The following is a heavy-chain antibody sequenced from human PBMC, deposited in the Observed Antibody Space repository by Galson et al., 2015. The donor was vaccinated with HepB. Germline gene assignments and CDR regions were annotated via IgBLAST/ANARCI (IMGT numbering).Heavy chain of an antibody. CDR1: GFTFSNAW. J-gene: IGHJ4*02. V-gene: IGHV3-30-3*01. CDR3: ARDLFTFGGVIRWGYFDY. CDR2: ISYDGSNK. Sequence: SLRLSCAASGFTFSNAWMSWVRQAPGKGLEWVAVISYDGSNKYYADSVKGRFTISRDNSKNTLYLQMNSLRAEDTAVYYCARDLFTFGGVIRWGYFDYWGQGTLVTVSS. D-gene: IGHD3-16*02.